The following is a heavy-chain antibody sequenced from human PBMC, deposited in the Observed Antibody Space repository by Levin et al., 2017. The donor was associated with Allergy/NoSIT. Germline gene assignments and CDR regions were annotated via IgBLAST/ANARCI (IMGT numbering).Heavy chain of an antibody. J-gene: IGHJ4*02. V-gene: IGHV4-34*01. CDR2: INHSGST. CDR3: ASPRGYCTNGVCYTYFDY. CDR1: GGSFSGYY. Sequence: ASETLSLTCAVYGGSFSGYYWSWIRQPPGKGLEWIGEINHSGSTNYNPSLKSRVTISVDTSKNQFSLKLSSVTAADTAVYYCASPRGYCTNGVCYTYFDYWGQGTLVTVSS. D-gene: IGHD2-8*01.